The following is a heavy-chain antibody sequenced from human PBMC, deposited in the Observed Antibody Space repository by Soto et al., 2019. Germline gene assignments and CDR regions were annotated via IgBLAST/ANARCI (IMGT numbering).Heavy chain of an antibody. Sequence: SETLSLTCPVSGCSTSSGDYWWSWIRQPPGKGLEWIGYIYYSGSTYYNPSLKSRITISVDTSKNQFSLKLSSVTAADTAVYYCARSGPLYDSTGFYWYFDLWGRGTLVTVSS. V-gene: IGHV4-30-4*01. D-gene: IGHD3-22*01. CDR3: ARSGPLYDSTGFYWYFDL. CDR2: IYYSGST. J-gene: IGHJ2*01. CDR1: GCSTSSGDYW.